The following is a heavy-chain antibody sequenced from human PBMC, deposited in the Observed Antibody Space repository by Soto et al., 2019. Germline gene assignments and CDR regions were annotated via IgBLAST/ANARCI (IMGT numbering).Heavy chain of an antibody. D-gene: IGHD2-2*01. CDR1: GFTFSNYW. Sequence: PGGSLRLSCAASGFTFSNYWMNWVRQAPGKGLEWVANIKQDGSEKYFVDSVKGRFTISRDNAKNSLYLQMNSLRAEDTAVYYCARDLGRTAAGYYYYYAMDVWGQGXTVTVSS. CDR2: IKQDGSEK. J-gene: IGHJ6*02. CDR3: ARDLGRTAAGYYYYYAMDV. V-gene: IGHV3-7*01.